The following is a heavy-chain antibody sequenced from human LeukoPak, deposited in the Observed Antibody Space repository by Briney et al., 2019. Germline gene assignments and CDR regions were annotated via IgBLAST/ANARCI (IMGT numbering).Heavy chain of an antibody. V-gene: IGHV4-34*01. CDR3: ARDRRYYYDSSGPEDAFDI. CDR1: GGSFRGYY. J-gene: IGHJ3*02. Sequence: SETLSLTCAVYGGSFRGYYWSWIRQPPGKGLEWIGEINHSGSTNYNPSLKSRVTISVDTSKNQFSLKLSSVTAADTAVYYCARDRRYYYDSSGPEDAFDIWGQGTMVTVSS. D-gene: IGHD3-22*01. CDR2: INHSGST.